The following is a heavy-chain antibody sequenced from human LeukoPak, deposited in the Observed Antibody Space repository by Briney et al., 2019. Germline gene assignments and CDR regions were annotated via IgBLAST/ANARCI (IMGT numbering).Heavy chain of an antibody. CDR2: ISAYNGNT. CDR1: GYTFTSYG. J-gene: IGHJ3*02. CDR3: ARGFDDILTGYAFDI. D-gene: IGHD3-9*01. V-gene: IGHV1-18*01. Sequence: ASVKVSCKASGYTFTSYGISWVRQAPGQGLEWMGWISAYNGNTNYAQKLQGRVTMTTDTSTSTAYMELRSLRSDDTAVYYCARGFDDILTGYAFDIWGQGTVVTVSS.